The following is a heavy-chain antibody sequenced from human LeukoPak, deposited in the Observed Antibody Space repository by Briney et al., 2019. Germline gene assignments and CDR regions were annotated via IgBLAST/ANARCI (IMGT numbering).Heavy chain of an antibody. CDR1: GFTFSNYN. D-gene: IGHD6-19*01. V-gene: IGHV3-48*01. CDR2: ISRSGSGI. J-gene: IGHJ4*02. Sequence: PGGSLRLSCAASGFTFSNYNLNWVRQAPGKGLEWLSYISRSGSGIYYADSVKGRFTISRDNAKNLLYLQMNSLRAEDTAVYYCARVQRGIAVALDYWGQGTLATVSS. CDR3: ARVQRGIAVALDY.